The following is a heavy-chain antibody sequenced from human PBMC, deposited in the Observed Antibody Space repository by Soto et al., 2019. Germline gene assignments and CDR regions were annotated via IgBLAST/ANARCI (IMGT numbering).Heavy chain of an antibody. CDR1: GGTFSSYA. Sequence: SVKVSCKASGGTFSSYAISWVRQAPGQGLEWMGGIIPIFGTANYAQKFQGRVTITADESTSTTYMELSSLRSGDTAVYYCARAREPITMIVVVDYYYGMDVWGQGTTVTVSS. J-gene: IGHJ6*02. CDR3: ARAREPITMIVVVDYYYGMDV. V-gene: IGHV1-69*13. CDR2: IIPIFGTA. D-gene: IGHD3-22*01.